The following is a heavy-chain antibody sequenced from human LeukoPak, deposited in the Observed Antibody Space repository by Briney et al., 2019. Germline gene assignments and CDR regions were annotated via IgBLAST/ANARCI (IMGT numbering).Heavy chain of an antibody. Sequence: GGSLRLSCAASGFTFSSYSMNWVRQAPGKGLEWVSYISSSGNTIDYADSVTGRFTISRDNAKNSLYLQMVSLRAEDTAVYYCARLRGYSYGYGDYWGQATLVTVSS. CDR3: ARLRGYSYGYGDY. J-gene: IGHJ4*02. CDR2: ISSSGNTI. V-gene: IGHV3-48*04. D-gene: IGHD5-18*01. CDR1: GFTFSSYS.